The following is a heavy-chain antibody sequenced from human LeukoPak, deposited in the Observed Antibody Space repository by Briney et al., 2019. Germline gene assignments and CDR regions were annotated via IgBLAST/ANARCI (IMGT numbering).Heavy chain of an antibody. CDR1: GGSLSSGSYY. CDR2: IYTSGST. CDR3: ARGIKGDSSGKPLDY. J-gene: IGHJ4*02. Sequence: SQTLSLTCTLSGGSLSSGSYYWSCIRQPAGRGLEWLGRIYTSGSTNYNPPLNSRVTISVDTSKNRFSLKLSSVTAADTAVYYCARGIKGDSSGKPLDYWGQGTLVTVSS. V-gene: IGHV4-61*02. D-gene: IGHD3-22*01.